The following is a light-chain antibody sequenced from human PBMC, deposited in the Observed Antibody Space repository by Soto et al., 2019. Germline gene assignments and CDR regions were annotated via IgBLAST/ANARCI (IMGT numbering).Light chain of an antibody. J-gene: IGLJ2*01. CDR3: CSYASSGGVV. CDR1: NSDVGSYNL. Sequence: QSVLTQPASVCGSPGQSITISCTGTNSDVGSYNLVSWYQHHPGKAPKLIIYEVTKRPSGVSDRFSGSKSGNTASLTISGLQAEDEADYHCCSYASSGGVVFGGGTKLTVL. CDR2: EVT. V-gene: IGLV2-23*02.